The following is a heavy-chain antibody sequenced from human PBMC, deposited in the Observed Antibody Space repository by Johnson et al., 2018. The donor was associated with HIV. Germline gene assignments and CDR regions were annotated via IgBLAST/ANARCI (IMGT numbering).Heavy chain of an antibody. D-gene: IGHD2-2*01. CDR1: GFTFSSHG. J-gene: IGHJ3*02. CDR3: AKTAAADAFDI. Sequence: QVQLVESGGGVVQPGRSLRLPCATSGFTFSSHGMHWVRQAPGKGLEWVAVIWHDGSNKFYADSVKGRFTISRDNSKNTLYLQMDSLRAEDTAVYYCAKTAAADAFDIWGQGTMVTVSS. V-gene: IGHV3-33*06. CDR2: IWHDGSNK.